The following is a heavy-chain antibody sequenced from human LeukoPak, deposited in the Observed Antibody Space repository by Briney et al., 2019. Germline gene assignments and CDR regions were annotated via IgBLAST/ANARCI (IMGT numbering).Heavy chain of an antibody. CDR3: ARAASGYSGYDSPDY. J-gene: IGHJ4*02. CDR2: ISSSSSYI. D-gene: IGHD5-12*01. CDR1: GFTFSSYE. V-gene: IGHV3-21*01. Sequence: GGSLRLSCAASGFTFSSYEMNWVRQAPGKGLEWVSSISSSSSYIYYADSVKGRFTISRDNAKNSLYLQMNSLRAEDTAVYYCARAASGYSGYDSPDYWGQGTLVTVSS.